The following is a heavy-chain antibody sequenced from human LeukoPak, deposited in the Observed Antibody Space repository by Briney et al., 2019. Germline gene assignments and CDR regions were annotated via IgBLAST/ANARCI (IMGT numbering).Heavy chain of an antibody. Sequence: SGTLSLTCAVSGGSISSSNWWSWVRQPPGKGLEWIGEIYHSGSTNYNPSLKSRVTISVDKSKNQFSLKLSSVTAADTAVYYCARSRIQLWNSPFDYWGQGTLVTVSS. CDR1: GGSISSSNW. V-gene: IGHV4-4*02. CDR3: ARSRIQLWNSPFDY. D-gene: IGHD5-18*01. CDR2: IYHSGST. J-gene: IGHJ4*02.